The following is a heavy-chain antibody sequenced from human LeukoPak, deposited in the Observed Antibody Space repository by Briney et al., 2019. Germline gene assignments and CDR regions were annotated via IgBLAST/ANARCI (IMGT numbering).Heavy chain of an antibody. D-gene: IGHD6-19*01. J-gene: IGHJ4*02. Sequence: GGSLRLSCAASGFTFSSYGMHWVRQAPGKGLEWVAVISYDGSNKYYADSVKGRFTISRDNSKNTLYLQMNSLRAEDTAVYYCAKSSGWYLQSEYFDYWGQGTLVTVSS. CDR3: AKSSGWYLQSEYFDY. CDR1: GFTFSSYG. V-gene: IGHV3-30*18. CDR2: ISYDGSNK.